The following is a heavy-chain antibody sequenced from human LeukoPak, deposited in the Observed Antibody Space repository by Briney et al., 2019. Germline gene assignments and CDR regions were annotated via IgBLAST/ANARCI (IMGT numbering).Heavy chain of an antibody. J-gene: IGHJ4*02. D-gene: IGHD4-17*01. Sequence: SETLSLTCTVSGGSISSYYWSWIRQPPGKGLEWIGYIYYSGSTNYNPSLKSRVTISVDTSKNQFSLKLSSVTAADTAVYYCARLSRGDYEPLDYWGQGTLVTVSS. CDR1: GGSISSYY. CDR3: ARLSRGDYEPLDY. CDR2: IYYSGST. V-gene: IGHV4-59*12.